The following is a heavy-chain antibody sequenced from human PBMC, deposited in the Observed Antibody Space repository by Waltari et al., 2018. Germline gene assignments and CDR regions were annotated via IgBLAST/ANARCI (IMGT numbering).Heavy chain of an antibody. D-gene: IGHD6-19*01. Sequence: QASLVESGGALVRPGGSLRLSCTVSGVAFSDFYMTGIRQAPGKGLEWISYISSSGDTIYYADSVKGRFVVSRDNAENSLFLEMNNLRVNDSAVYYCARGSVADPWGPGTLVSVSS. CDR1: GVAFSDFY. CDR2: ISSSGDTI. V-gene: IGHV3-11*04. CDR3: ARGSVADP. J-gene: IGHJ5*02.